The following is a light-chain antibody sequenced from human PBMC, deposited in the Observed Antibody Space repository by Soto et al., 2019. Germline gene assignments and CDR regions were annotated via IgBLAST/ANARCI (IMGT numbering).Light chain of an antibody. CDR2: GAS. CDR1: QSVSNN. CDR3: QQYSVWPLT. J-gene: IGKJ4*01. Sequence: EIVLTQSPATLSVSPGERAALSCRASQSVSNNLAWYQQKPGQSPRLLIFGASTRATGIPARFSGSGSEAEFALTISTLQSEDFAVYYCQQYSVWPLTFGGGTKVEIK. V-gene: IGKV3D-15*01.